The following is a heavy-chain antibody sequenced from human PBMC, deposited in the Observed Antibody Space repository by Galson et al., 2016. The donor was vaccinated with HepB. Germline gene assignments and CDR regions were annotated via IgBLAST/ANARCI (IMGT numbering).Heavy chain of an antibody. V-gene: IGHV4-30-4*01. Sequence: SLTCSVSGGSIRSGDYYWSWIRQPPGKGLEWIGYIFYSGSAYYNPSLKSRVTLSVDTSKNQFSLKLSSVTAADTAVYYCARDRLYYDILTGTSYWFDPWGQGTLVTVSS. CDR3: ARDRLYYDILTGTSYWFDP. D-gene: IGHD3-9*01. CDR2: IFYSGSA. CDR1: GGSIRSGDYY. J-gene: IGHJ5*02.